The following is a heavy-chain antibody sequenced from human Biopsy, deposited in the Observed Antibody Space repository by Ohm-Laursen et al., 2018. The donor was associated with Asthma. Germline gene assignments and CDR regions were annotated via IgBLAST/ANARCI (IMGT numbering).Heavy chain of an antibody. D-gene: IGHD5-12*01. Sequence: SSVTASCKASGGSFSNFAISWVRQAPRQGLEWMGGLIPDLGSADYAQMFEGRVTITADESTSTAYMELSSLRSEDTAVYYCARGYSGSDRIVYYYSGMEVWGQGTTVTVSS. J-gene: IGHJ6*02. CDR1: GGSFSNFA. CDR2: LIPDLGSA. V-gene: IGHV1-69*01. CDR3: ARGYSGSDRIVYYYSGMEV.